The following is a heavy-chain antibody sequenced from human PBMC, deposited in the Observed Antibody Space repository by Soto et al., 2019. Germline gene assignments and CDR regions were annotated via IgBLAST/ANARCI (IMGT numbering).Heavy chain of an antibody. D-gene: IGHD3-10*01. Sequence: SETLSLTCTVSGGSISSYYWSWIRQPPGKGLEWIGYIYYSGSTNYNPSLKSRVTISVDTSKNQFSLKLSSVTAADTAVYYCARDQILWLGDYYGIDVWGQRTTVTVSS. CDR3: ARDQILWLGDYYGIDV. CDR2: IYYSGST. CDR1: GGSISSYY. J-gene: IGHJ6*02. V-gene: IGHV4-59*01.